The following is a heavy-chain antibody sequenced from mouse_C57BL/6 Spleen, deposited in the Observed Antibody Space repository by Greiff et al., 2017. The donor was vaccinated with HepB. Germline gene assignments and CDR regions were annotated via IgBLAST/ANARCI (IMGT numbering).Heavy chain of an antibody. D-gene: IGHD1-1*01. V-gene: IGHV1-9*01. CDR3: ARGPTVVAKKYYFDY. J-gene: IGHJ2*01. CDR1: GYTFTGYW. Sequence: VQLQQSGAELMKPGASVKLSCKATGYTFTGYWIEWVKQRPGHGLEWIGEILPGSGSTNYNEKFKGKATFTADTSSNTAYMQLSSLTTEDSAIYYGARGPTVVAKKYYFDYWGQGTTLTVSS. CDR2: ILPGSGST.